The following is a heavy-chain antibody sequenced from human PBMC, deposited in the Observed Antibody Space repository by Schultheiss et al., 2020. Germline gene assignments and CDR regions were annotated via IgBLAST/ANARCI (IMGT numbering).Heavy chain of an antibody. CDR1: GGSISSGGYY. D-gene: IGHD3-10*01. J-gene: IGHJ6*02. CDR3: ARDGTTMVRGVLSPYGMDV. Sequence: SQPLSLTCTVSGGSISSGGYYWSWIRQHPGKGLEWIGYIYYSGSTYYNPSLKSRVTISVDTSKNQFSLKLSSVTAADTAVYYCARDGTTMVRGVLSPYGMDVWGPGTTVTVSS. CDR2: IYYSGST. V-gene: IGHV4-31*03.